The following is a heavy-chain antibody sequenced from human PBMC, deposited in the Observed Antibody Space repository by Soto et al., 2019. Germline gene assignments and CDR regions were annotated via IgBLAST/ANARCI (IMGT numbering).Heavy chain of an antibody. J-gene: IGHJ4*02. CDR2: ISYDGSNK. D-gene: IGHD6-13*01. CDR1: GFTFSSYG. CDR3: AKQGIAAAGFPFDY. Sequence: QVQLVASGGGVVQPGRALRLSCAASGFTFSSYGMHWVRQAPGKGLEWVAVISYDGSNKYYADSVKGRFTISRDNSKNTLYLQMNSLRAEDTAVYYCAKQGIAAAGFPFDYWGQGTLVTVSS. V-gene: IGHV3-30*18.